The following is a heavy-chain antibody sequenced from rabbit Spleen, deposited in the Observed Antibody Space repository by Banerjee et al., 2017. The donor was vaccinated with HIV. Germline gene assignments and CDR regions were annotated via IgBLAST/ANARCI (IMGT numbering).Heavy chain of an antibody. J-gene: IGHJ4*01. Sequence: QEQLEESGGDLVKPEGSLTLTCKASGVSFSDKDVMCWVRQAPGKGLEWIACIYGDYGLNTWYASWAKGRFTISKTSSTTVTLQMTSLTGADTATYFCARSDNNIVRGCNLWGQGTLVTVS. CDR3: ARSDNNIVRGCNL. CDR2: IYGDYGLNT. V-gene: IGHV1S45*01. CDR1: GVSFSDKDV. D-gene: IGHD4-2*01.